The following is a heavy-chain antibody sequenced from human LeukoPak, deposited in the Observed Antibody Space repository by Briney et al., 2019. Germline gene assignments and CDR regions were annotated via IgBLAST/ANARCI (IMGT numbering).Heavy chain of an antibody. CDR3: ASKQVTYYDFWSGTFSVGAFDI. V-gene: IGHV4-34*01. CDR1: GGSFSGYY. J-gene: IGHJ3*02. D-gene: IGHD3-3*01. CDR2: INHSGST. Sequence: SETLSLTCAVYGGSFSGYYWSWIRQPPGKGLEWIGEINHSGSTNYNPSLKSRVTISVDTSKNQFSLKLSSVTAADTAVYYCASKQVTYYDFWSGTFSVGAFDIWGQGKMSPSLQ.